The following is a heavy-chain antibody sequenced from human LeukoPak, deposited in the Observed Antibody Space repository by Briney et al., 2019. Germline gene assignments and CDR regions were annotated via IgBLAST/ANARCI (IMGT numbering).Heavy chain of an antibody. CDR3: ARHVRSGNYRRFDY. CDR1: GYXFSNYW. Sequence: GESLKISCDGSGYXFSNYWICWVRQMPGKGLEWMGIINPVNSQTSYSPSFQGQVTMSADKSITTAYLQWSSLKASDTAMYYCARHVRSGNYRRFDYWGQGTLVTVSS. J-gene: IGHJ4*02. D-gene: IGHD3-3*01. V-gene: IGHV5-51*01. CDR2: INPVNSQT.